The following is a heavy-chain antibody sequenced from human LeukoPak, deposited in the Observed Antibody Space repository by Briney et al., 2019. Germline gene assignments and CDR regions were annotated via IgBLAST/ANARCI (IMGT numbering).Heavy chain of an antibody. CDR3: TTWDYVDY. CDR2: IKSNVNGGTI. Sequence: NPGGSLRLSCAASGFTFSNAWMSWVRQAPGKGLEWVGRIKSNVNGGTIDYAPPVKGRFIISRDDSKDTLYLHMSSLEIEDTAVYYCTTWDYVDYWGQGTVVTVSS. CDR1: GFTFSNAW. D-gene: IGHD1-26*01. J-gene: IGHJ4*02. V-gene: IGHV3-15*01.